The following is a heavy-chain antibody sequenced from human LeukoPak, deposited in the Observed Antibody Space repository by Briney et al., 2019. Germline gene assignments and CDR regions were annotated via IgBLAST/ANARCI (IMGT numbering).Heavy chain of an antibody. CDR3: ANAISWFGELLSYGMDV. V-gene: IGHV3-30*18. D-gene: IGHD3-10*01. Sequence: GGSLRLSCAASGFTFSSYGMHWVRQAPGKGLEWVAVISYDGSNKYYADSVKGRFTISRDNSKNTLYLQMNSLRAEDTAVYYCANAISWFGELLSYGMDVWGQGTTVTVSS. J-gene: IGHJ6*02. CDR1: GFTFSSYG. CDR2: ISYDGSNK.